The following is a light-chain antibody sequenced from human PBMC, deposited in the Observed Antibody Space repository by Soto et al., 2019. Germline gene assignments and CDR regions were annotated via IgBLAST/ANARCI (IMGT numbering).Light chain of an antibody. V-gene: IGKV3-11*01. Sequence: EIVLTQSPATLSLSPGERATLSCRASQSVRNDLVWYHQKPGQAPRVLIYSASNRATGIPARFSGSGSGTDFPLTIISLEPEDFAVYSCQQRTNWPPTFGGGKKVEMK. CDR1: QSVRND. CDR2: SAS. CDR3: QQRTNWPPT. J-gene: IGKJ4*01.